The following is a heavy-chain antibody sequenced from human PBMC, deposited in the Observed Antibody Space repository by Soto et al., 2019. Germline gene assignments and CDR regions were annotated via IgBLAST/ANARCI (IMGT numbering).Heavy chain of an antibody. CDR1: GYTFTSYA. V-gene: IGHV1-3*01. Sequence: GASVKVSCKASGYTFTSYAMHWVRQAPGQRLEWMGWINAGNGNTKYSQKFQGRVTITRDTSASTAYMELSSLRSEDTAVYYCARALYYDSSGSPPLPYWGQGTLVTVSS. D-gene: IGHD3-22*01. CDR2: INAGNGNT. J-gene: IGHJ4*02. CDR3: ARALYYDSSGSPPLPY.